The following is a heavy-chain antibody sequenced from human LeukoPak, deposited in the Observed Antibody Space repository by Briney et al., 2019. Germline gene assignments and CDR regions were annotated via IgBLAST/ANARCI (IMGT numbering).Heavy chain of an antibody. CDR1: GGSITTTNL. D-gene: IGHD2-15*01. V-gene: IGHV4-4*02. J-gene: IGHJ4*02. CDR3: SRESGPFCPFGH. Sequence: SETLSLTCGVSGGSITTTNLWSWVRQPPGGGLEWIGEISLAGRTRYNPSLESRVTISIDESKNHLYLNLASVTAADTAVYYCSRESGPFCPFGHWGQGTLVAVTS. CDR2: ISLAGRT.